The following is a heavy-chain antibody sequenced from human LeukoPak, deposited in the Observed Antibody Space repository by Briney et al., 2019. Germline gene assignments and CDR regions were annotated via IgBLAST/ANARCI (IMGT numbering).Heavy chain of an antibody. D-gene: IGHD1-26*01. V-gene: IGHV3-7*01. Sequence: PGGSLRLSRAASGFTFSNAWMSWVRQAPGKGLEWVANIKQDGSGKYYVDSVKGRFTISRDNAKNSLYLQMNSLRAEDTAVYYCARVKWELLPVGFDYWGQGTLVTVSS. CDR1: GFTFSNAW. CDR3: ARVKWELLPVGFDY. J-gene: IGHJ4*02. CDR2: IKQDGSGK.